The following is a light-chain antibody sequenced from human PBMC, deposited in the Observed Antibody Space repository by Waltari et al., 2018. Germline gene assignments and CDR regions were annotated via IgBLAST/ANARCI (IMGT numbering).Light chain of an antibody. CDR1: STDVEGYDP. Sequence: QSALTQPPPASGSPGQSTTISCTGISTDVEGYDPFFWYQQPPGTAPKLLIYEVTKPPSGVPDRFSGSKSDNTASLAVSGLQAEDEADYYCSSYAGGSSLMFGGGTKLTVL. CDR3: SSYAGGSSLM. J-gene: IGLJ3*02. CDR2: EVT. V-gene: IGLV2-8*01.